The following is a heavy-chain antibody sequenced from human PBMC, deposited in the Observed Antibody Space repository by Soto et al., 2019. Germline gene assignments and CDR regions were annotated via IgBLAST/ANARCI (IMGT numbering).Heavy chain of an antibody. V-gene: IGHV4-30-4*01. CDR1: GGSISSGDYY. J-gene: IGHJ3*02. CDR3: ARGGYSYGSHDAFDI. CDR2: IYYSGST. Sequence: QVQLQESGPGLVKPSQTLSLTCTVSGGSISSGDYYWSWIRQPPGKGLEWIGYIYYSGSTYYNPSLKSRVTKQVDTSKNQFSRKLSSVTAADTAVYYCARGGYSYGSHDAFDIWGQGTMVTVSS. D-gene: IGHD5-18*01.